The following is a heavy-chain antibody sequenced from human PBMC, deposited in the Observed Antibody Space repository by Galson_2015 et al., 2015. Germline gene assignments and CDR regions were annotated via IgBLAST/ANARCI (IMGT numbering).Heavy chain of an antibody. V-gene: IGHV3-30-3*01. CDR1: GFTFSSYA. CDR3: AKTLDGSIRIGFDY. J-gene: IGHJ4*02. Sequence: SLRLSCAASGFTFSSYAMHWVRQAPGKGLEWVAVISYDGSNKYYADSVKGRFTISRDNSKSTLYLQMNSLRAEDTAVYYCAKTLDGSIRIGFDYWGQGTLVTVSS. CDR2: ISYDGSNK. D-gene: IGHD5-24*01.